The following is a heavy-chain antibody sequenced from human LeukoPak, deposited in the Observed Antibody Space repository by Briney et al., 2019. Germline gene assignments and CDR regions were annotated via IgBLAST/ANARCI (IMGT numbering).Heavy chain of an antibody. CDR3: ARDPDYGDERSFDY. J-gene: IGHJ4*02. D-gene: IGHD4-17*01. V-gene: IGHV3-33*01. CDR2: IWYDGSNK. Sequence: GRSLRLSCAASGFTFSSYGMHWVRQAPGKGLEWVAVIWYDGSNKYYADSVKGRFTISGDNSKNTLYLQMNSLRAEDTAVYYCARDPDYGDERSFDYWGQGTLVTVSS. CDR1: GFTFSSYG.